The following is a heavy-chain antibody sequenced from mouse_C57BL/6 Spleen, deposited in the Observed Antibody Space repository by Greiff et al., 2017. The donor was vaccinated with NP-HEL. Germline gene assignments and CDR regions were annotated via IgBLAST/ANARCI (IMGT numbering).Heavy chain of an antibody. CDR2: IHPNSGST. D-gene: IGHD1-1*01. J-gene: IGHJ1*03. V-gene: IGHV1-64*01. CDR3: ARWGTTVDWYFDV. Sequence: QAQLQQPGAELVKPGASVKLSCKASGYTFTSYWMHWVKQRPGQGLEWIGMIHPNSGSTNYNEKFKSKATLTVDKSSSTAYMQLSSLTSEDSAVYYCARWGTTVDWYFDVWGTGTTVTVSS. CDR1: GYTFTSYW.